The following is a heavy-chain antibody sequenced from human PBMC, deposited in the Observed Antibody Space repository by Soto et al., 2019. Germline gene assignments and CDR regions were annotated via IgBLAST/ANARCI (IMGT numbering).Heavy chain of an antibody. CDR1: GGSISSSSYY. CDR3: ARQRSGSYYKRDFDP. Sequence: PSETLSLTCTVSGGSISSSSYYWGWIRQPPGKGLEWIGSIYYSGSTYYNPSLKSRVTISVDTSKNQFSLKLSSVTAADTAVYYCARQRSGSYYKRDFDPWGQGTLVTVSS. CDR2: IYYSGST. V-gene: IGHV4-39*01. D-gene: IGHD3-10*01. J-gene: IGHJ5*02.